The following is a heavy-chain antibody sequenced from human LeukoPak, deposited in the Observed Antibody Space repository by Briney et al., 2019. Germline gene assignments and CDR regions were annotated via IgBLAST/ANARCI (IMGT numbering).Heavy chain of an antibody. V-gene: IGHV4-38-2*02. Sequence: SETLSLTCTVSGYSISSGYYWGWIRQPPGKGLEWIGEINHSGSTNYNPSLKSRVTISVDTSKNQFSLKLSSVTAADTAVYYCARDKPGYCSGGSCYRKDKYYYYFYMDVWGKGTTVTVSS. CDR1: GYSISSGYY. J-gene: IGHJ6*03. CDR3: ARDKPGYCSGGSCYRKDKYYYYFYMDV. D-gene: IGHD2-15*01. CDR2: INHSGST.